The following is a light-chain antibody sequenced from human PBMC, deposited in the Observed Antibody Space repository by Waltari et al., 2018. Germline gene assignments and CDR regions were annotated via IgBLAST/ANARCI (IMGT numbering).Light chain of an antibody. CDR1: INDVGVEDY. Sequence: QSALTQPHSVSASPGQSVTIPCSASINDVGVEDYVSWYQQLPGKAPNLILYDVVKRHSGCPSRFSGSKYGTTASLTISGLQTDDEATYYCCSYAGAYTFVFGGGTKLTVL. CDR2: DVV. CDR3: CSYAGAYTFV. V-gene: IGLV2-11*01. J-gene: IGLJ3*02.